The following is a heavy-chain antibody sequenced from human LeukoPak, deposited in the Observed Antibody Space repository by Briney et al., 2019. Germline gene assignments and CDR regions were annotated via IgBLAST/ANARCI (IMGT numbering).Heavy chain of an antibody. CDR1: GFTFSSYA. V-gene: IGHV3-30-3*01. Sequence: GGSLTLSCAASGFTFSSYAMHWVRQAPGKGLEWVAVISYDGSNKYYADSVKGRFTISRDNSKNTLYLQMNSLRAEDTAVYYCARDVISSGEYYFDYWGQGTLVTVSS. CDR2: ISYDGSNK. D-gene: IGHD3-22*01. J-gene: IGHJ4*02. CDR3: ARDVISSGEYYFDY.